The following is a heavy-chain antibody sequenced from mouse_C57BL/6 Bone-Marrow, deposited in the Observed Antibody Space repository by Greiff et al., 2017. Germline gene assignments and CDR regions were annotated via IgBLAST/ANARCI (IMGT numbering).Heavy chain of an antibody. CDR2: FYPGSGSI. CDR1: GYTFTEYT. CDR3: ARHEGETAQATDAMDY. Sequence: VQGVESGAELVKPGASVKLSCKASGYTFTEYTIHWVKQRSGQGLEWIGWFYPGSGSIKYNEKFKDKATLTADKSSSTVYMELSRLTSEDSAVYFCARHEGETAQATDAMDYWGQGTSVTVSS. J-gene: IGHJ4*01. V-gene: IGHV1-62-2*01. D-gene: IGHD3-2*02.